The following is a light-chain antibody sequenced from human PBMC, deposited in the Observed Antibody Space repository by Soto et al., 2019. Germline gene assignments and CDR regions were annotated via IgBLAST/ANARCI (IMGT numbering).Light chain of an antibody. V-gene: IGKV3-20*01. CDR3: QQYGTSPIT. Sequence: ENVLTQSPGTLSLSPGERATLSCRASQTVSSYLTWYQQRPGQAPRLLIYGASKRATGIPDRFSGSGSGTDFTLTLSRLEPEDFALYYCQQYGTSPITFGQGTRLEI. J-gene: IGKJ5*01. CDR1: QTVSSY. CDR2: GAS.